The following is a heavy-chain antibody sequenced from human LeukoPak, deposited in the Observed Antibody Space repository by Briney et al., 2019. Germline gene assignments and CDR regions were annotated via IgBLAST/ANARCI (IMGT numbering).Heavy chain of an antibody. CDR3: ARVTIISGYYYEQRDAFDI. CDR2: INHSGST. D-gene: IGHD3-22*01. V-gene: IGHV4-34*01. Sequence: SETLSLTCAVYGGSFSGYYWGWIRQPPGKGLEWIGEINHSGSTNYNPSLKSRVTISVDTSKNQFSLKLSSVTAADTAVYYCARVTIISGYYYEQRDAFDIWGQGTMVTVSS. CDR1: GGSFSGYY. J-gene: IGHJ3*02.